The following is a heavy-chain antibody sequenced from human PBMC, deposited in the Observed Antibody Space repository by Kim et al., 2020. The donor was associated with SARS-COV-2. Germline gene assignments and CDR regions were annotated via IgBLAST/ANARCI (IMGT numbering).Heavy chain of an antibody. Sequence: SETLSLTCTVSGGSISSSSYYWGWIRQPPGKGLEWIGSIYYSGSTYYNPSLKSRVTISVDTSKNQFSLKLSSVTAADTAVYYCARHGSRDYYGSGSYGSWGQGTLVTVSS. CDR1: GGSISSSSYY. CDR3: ARHGSRDYYGSGSYGS. CDR2: IYYSGST. D-gene: IGHD3-10*01. V-gene: IGHV4-39*01. J-gene: IGHJ4*02.